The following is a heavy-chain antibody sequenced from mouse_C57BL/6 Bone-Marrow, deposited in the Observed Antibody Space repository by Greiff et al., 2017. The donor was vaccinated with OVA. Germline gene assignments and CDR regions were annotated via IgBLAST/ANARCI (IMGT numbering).Heavy chain of an antibody. CDR3: ARNPQLLRSYFDV. CDR2: INPSTGGT. D-gene: IGHD1-1*01. V-gene: IGHV1-42*01. CDR1: GYSFTGYY. J-gene: IGHJ1*03. Sequence: EVQLQQSGPELVKPGASVKISCKASGYSFTGYYMNWVKQSPEKSLEWIGEINPSTGGTTYNQKFKAKATLTVDKSSSTAYMQLKSLTSEDSAVYYCARNPQLLRSYFDVWGTGTTVTVSS.